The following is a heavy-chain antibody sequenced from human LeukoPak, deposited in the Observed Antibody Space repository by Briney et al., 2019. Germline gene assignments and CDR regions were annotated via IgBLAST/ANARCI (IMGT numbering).Heavy chain of an antibody. D-gene: IGHD6-13*01. J-gene: IGHJ4*02. Sequence: KHGESLKISCKGPGYSFTTYWIAWVRQMPGKGLEWMGIIYPGDSDTRYSPSFQGQVTISADKSISTAYLQWSSLKASDTAMYYCAGTQYSSSWFRFDFWGQGTLVTVSS. CDR3: AGTQYSSSWFRFDF. CDR2: IYPGDSDT. CDR1: GYSFTTYW. V-gene: IGHV5-51*01.